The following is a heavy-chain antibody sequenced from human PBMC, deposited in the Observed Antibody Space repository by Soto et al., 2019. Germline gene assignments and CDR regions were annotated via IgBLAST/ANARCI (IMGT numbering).Heavy chain of an antibody. Sequence: GGSLRLSCAASGFTFSSYGMHWVRQAPGKGLEWVAVISYDGSNKYYADSVKGRFTISRDNSKNTLYLQMNSLRAEDTAVYYCVGGSDFWSSYYSPPFGNWGQGTMV. J-gene: IGHJ4*02. D-gene: IGHD3-3*01. CDR2: ISYDGSNK. CDR3: VGGSDFWSSYYSPPFGN. V-gene: IGHV3-30*03. CDR1: GFTFSSYG.